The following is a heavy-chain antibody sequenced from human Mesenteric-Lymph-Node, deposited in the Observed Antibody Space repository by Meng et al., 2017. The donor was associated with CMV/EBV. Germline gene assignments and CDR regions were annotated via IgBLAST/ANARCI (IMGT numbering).Heavy chain of an antibody. J-gene: IGHJ4*02. CDR3: ARQVDTALVSFDY. CDR1: GDSIGTGSLY. V-gene: IGHV4-39*01. Sequence: VSGDSIGTGSLYWAWIRQSPGKGLEWIGSIYHSGYNYNNPSLKSRVTMSVDASKNQFSLKLSSVTAADTGVYYCARQVDTALVSFDYWGQGTLVTVSS. D-gene: IGHD5-18*01. CDR2: IYHSGYN.